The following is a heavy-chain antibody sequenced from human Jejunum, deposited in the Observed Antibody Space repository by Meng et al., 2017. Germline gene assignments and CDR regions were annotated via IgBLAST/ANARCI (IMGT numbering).Heavy chain of an antibody. Sequence: GGSLRLSCAASGFTLNTYAMHWVRQAPGKGLEWMAGISNDGSYKYYADSVKGRFTISRDNSKNTLYLQMNSLRAEDTAVYYCARDRPKYGSGIMGAFDMWGQGTMVTVSS. D-gene: IGHD3-10*01. J-gene: IGHJ3*02. V-gene: IGHV3-30*04. CDR3: ARDRPKYGSGIMGAFDM. CDR1: GFTLNTYA. CDR2: ISNDGSYK.